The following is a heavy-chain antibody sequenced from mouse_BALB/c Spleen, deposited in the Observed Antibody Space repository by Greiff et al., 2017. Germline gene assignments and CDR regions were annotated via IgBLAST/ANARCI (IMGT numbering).Heavy chain of an antibody. Sequence: EVMLVESGGGLVQPGGSRKLSCAASGFTFSSFGMHWVRQAPEKGLEWVAYISSGSSTIYYADTVKGRFTISRDNPKNTLFLQMTSLRSEDTAMYYCATSKSLLRYGSSRLEYRGQGTSVTVSS. V-gene: IGHV5-17*02. CDR3: ATSKSLLRYGSSRLEY. J-gene: IGHJ4*01. D-gene: IGHD1-1*01. CDR2: ISSGSSTI. CDR1: GFTFSSFG.